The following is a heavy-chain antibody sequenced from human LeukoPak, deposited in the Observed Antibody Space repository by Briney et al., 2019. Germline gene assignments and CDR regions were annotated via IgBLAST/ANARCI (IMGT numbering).Heavy chain of an antibody. CDR2: ISGSGGST. CDR3: AKALAARPYYYYGMDV. V-gene: IGHV3-23*01. Sequence: GGSLRLSCAASGFTVSSNYMSWVRQAPGKGLEWVSAISGSGGSTYYADSVKGRFTISRDNSKNTLYLQMNSLRAEDTAVYYCAKALAARPYYYYGMDVWGQGTTVTVSS. J-gene: IGHJ6*02. CDR1: GFTVSSNY. D-gene: IGHD6-6*01.